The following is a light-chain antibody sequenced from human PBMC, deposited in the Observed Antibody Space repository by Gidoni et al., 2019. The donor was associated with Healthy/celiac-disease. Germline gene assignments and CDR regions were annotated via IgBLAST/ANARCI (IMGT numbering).Light chain of an antibody. CDR3: QAWDSSTAV. Sequence: SHELTQAPSVSVSPGQTATITCSGDKLEDKYVCWYQVKPGQSPVLVIYQDTKRPSGIPERFSASNSGNTATLTVSGTQAMDEADYFCQAWDSSTAVFGTGTKVTVL. V-gene: IGLV3-1*01. J-gene: IGLJ1*01. CDR2: QDT. CDR1: KLEDKY.